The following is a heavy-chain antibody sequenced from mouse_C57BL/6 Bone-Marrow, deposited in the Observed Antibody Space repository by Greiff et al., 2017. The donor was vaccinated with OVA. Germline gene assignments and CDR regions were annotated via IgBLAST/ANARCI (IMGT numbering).Heavy chain of an antibody. J-gene: IGHJ4*01. CDR3: ASGYGSSYYAMDY. CDR1: GYTFTDYY. CDR2: INPYNGGT. Sequence: EVQLQQSGPVLVKPGASVKMSCKASGYTFTDYYMNWVKQSHGKSLEWIGVINPYNGGTSYNQKFKGKATLTVDKSSSTAYMERNSLTSEDSAVYYCASGYGSSYYAMDYWGQGTSVTVSS. V-gene: IGHV1-19*01. D-gene: IGHD1-1*01.